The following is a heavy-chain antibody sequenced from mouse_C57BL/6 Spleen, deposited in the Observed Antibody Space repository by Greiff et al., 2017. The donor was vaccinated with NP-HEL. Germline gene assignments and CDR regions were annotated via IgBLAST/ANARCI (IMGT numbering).Heavy chain of an antibody. V-gene: IGHV1-15*01. CDR2: IDPETGGT. Sequence: VQLQESGAELVSPGASVTLSCKASGYTFTDYEMHWVKQTPVHGLEWIGAIDPETGGTAYNQKFKGKAILTADKSSSTAYMELRSLTSEDSAVYYCTRDAYYYGSSPAWFAYWGQGTLVTVSA. J-gene: IGHJ3*01. CDR3: TRDAYYYGSSPAWFAY. CDR1: GYTFTDYE. D-gene: IGHD1-1*01.